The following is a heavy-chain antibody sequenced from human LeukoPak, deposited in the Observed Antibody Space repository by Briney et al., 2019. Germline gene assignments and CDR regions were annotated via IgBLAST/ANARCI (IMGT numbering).Heavy chain of an antibody. CDR1: GGSFSGYY. CDR3: ARGRNWYYYGMDV. J-gene: IGHJ6*02. D-gene: IGHD1-14*01. CDR2: INHSGST. Sequence: SETLSLTCAVYGGSFSGYYWSWIRQPPGKGLEWIGEINHSGSTNYNPSLKSRATISVDTSKNQFSLKLSSVTAADTAVYYCARGRNWYYYGMDVWGQGTTVTVSS. V-gene: IGHV4-34*01.